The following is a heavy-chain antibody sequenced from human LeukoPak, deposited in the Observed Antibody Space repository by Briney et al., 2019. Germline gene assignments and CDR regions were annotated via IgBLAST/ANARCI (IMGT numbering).Heavy chain of an antibody. J-gene: IGHJ4*02. CDR3: TSSALPYTSGPFGAWFDF. CDR2: MNPNSGNT. D-gene: IGHD3-22*01. Sequence: ASVKVSCKASGYTFTSYDINWVRQATGQGLEWMGWMNPNSGNTGYAQKFQGRVTITRNTSISTAYMELSSLRSEDTAVYYCTSSALPYTSGPFGAWFDFWGQGTLVTVSS. CDR1: GYTFTSYD. V-gene: IGHV1-8*03.